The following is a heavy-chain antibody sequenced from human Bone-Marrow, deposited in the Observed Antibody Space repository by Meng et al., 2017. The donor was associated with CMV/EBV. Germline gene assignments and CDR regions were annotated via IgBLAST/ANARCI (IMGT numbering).Heavy chain of an antibody. CDR2: INPNSGGT. CDR3: ARADDLAEFCGSMTCYHGFDL. CDR1: EYTFIGYY. V-gene: IGHV1-2*02. J-gene: IGHJ4*02. D-gene: IGHD2-2*01. Sequence: ASVKVSCKASEYTFIGYYIHWVRQAPGQGLEWMGWINPNSGGTNYAQKLQGRVTMTRDTSTSTAYMELSSLRSDDTAVYYCARADDLAEFCGSMTCYHGFDLWGQGTLVTVYS.